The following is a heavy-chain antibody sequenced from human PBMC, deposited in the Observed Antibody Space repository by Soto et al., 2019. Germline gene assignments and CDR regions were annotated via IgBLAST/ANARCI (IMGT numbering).Heavy chain of an antibody. CDR1: GFLFSTFG. Sequence: QVQVVESGGGVVQPGRSLRLSCAASGFLFSTFGMHWVRQAPGKGLEWVADIWYDGSNRNYADSVKGRFTISRDNSKSTLYLQMSSLRVEDTAVYYCAREFLSYGTHYLDYWGQGTLVTVSS. V-gene: IGHV3-33*01. D-gene: IGHD3-16*01. CDR3: AREFLSYGTHYLDY. CDR2: IWYDGSNR. J-gene: IGHJ4*02.